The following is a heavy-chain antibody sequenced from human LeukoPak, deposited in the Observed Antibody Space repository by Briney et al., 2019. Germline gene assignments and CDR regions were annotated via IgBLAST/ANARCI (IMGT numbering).Heavy chain of an antibody. CDR1: GASMSNSF. CDR3: ARAPAGCGGTCSFDY. J-gene: IGHJ4*02. V-gene: IGHV4-4*07. D-gene: IGHD2-15*01. CDR2: IYSSGRT. Sequence: SETLSLTCTVSGASMSNSFWSWIRQPAGKGLEWIGRIYSSGRTNYNPSLKSRVTLSIDTSNNQFSLKLTSVTAADTASYYCARAPAGCGGTCSFDYWGRGTLVTVSS.